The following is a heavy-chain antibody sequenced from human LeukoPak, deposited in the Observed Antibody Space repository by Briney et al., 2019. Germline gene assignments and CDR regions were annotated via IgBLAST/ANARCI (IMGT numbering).Heavy chain of an antibody. CDR1: GGSISSGSYY. CDR3: ARKALWFGELLPFDY. CDR2: IYTSGST. Sequence: SETLSLTCTVSGGSISSGSYYWRWIRQPAGKGLEWIGRIYTSGSTNYNPSLKSRVTISVDTSKNQFSLKLSSVTAADTAVYYCARKALWFGELLPFDYWGQGTLVTVSS. D-gene: IGHD3-10*01. J-gene: IGHJ4*02. V-gene: IGHV4-61*02.